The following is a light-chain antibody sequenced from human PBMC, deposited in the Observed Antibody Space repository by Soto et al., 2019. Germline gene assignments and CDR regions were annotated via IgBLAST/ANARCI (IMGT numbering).Light chain of an antibody. Sequence: EIVMTQSPGTLSLSPGERATLSCRASQSVSANFVAWYQQKPGQPPSLFIFAASGRAAGIPDRFSGSGSGTDFNLTISRLEPEDFAVSYWQQYGSSPHTFAQGTKVEI. J-gene: IGKJ2*01. CDR3: QQYGSSPHT. CDR1: QSVSANF. CDR2: AAS. V-gene: IGKV3-20*01.